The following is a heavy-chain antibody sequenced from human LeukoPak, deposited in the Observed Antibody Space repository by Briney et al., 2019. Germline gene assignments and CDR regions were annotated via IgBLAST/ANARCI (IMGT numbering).Heavy chain of an antibody. CDR1: GYTFTSYG. CDR3: ASSKLNYGGNPGAYDY. Sequence: GASVKVPCKASGYTFTSYGISWVRQAPGQGLEWMGWISAYNGNTNYAQKLQGRVTMTTDTSTSTAYMELRSLRSDDTAVYYCASSKLNYGGNPGAYDYWGQGTLVTVSS. J-gene: IGHJ4*02. V-gene: IGHV1-18*01. D-gene: IGHD4-23*01. CDR2: ISAYNGNT.